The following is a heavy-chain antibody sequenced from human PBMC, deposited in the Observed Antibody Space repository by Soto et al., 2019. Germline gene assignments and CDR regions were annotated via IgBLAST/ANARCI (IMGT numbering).Heavy chain of an antibody. CDR3: ARLVVVSQVANV. CDR2: VFYDGTT. Sequence: PSETLSLTCTVSGGAINTNNYYWGWVRQAPGKGLEWIGSVFYDGTTYYSPSLKSRVTISLATSRTQFSLKLNSVTAADTAVYYCARLVVVSQVANVWGQGTRVTVYS. V-gene: IGHV4-39*01. D-gene: IGHD2-8*01. CDR1: GGAINTNNYY. J-gene: IGHJ4*02.